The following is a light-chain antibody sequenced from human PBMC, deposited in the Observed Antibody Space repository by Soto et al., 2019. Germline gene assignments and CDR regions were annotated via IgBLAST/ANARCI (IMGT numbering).Light chain of an antibody. CDR2: DAS. J-gene: IGKJ1*01. V-gene: IGKV1-5*01. Sequence: DIQMTQSPSTLSGSVGDRVTITCRASRTISSWLAWYQQKPGKAPKLLIYDASSLEIGVPSRFSGSGSGTEFTLTISSLQPDDFATYYCQQYYSYPWTFGQGTKVDIK. CDR1: RTISSW. CDR3: QQYYSYPWT.